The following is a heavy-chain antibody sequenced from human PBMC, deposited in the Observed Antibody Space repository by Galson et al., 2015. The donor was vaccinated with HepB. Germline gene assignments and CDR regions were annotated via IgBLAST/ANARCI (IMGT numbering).Heavy chain of an antibody. Sequence: SETLSLTCTVSGGSISSIPYYWGWVRQPPGKGLERIGSMYYGGRTYYRPSLKSRVTISVDTSKNQFSLKLTSLTAADTAVYYCARGRSSFSPWGQGLLVTVSS. CDR1: GGSISSIPYY. D-gene: IGHD3-3*02. J-gene: IGHJ4*02. CDR3: ARGRSSFSP. V-gene: IGHV4-39*01. CDR2: MYYGGRT.